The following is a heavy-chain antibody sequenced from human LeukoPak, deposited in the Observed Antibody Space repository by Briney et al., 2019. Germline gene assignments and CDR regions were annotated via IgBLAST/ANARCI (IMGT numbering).Heavy chain of an antibody. V-gene: IGHV3-15*01. D-gene: IGHD6-6*01. J-gene: IGHJ4*02. CDR1: GFSFSNAW. CDR3: ATDSSSSSYY. CDR2: IKSKTDGGTT. Sequence: GGSLRLSCAASGFSFSNAWMSWVRQAPGKGLEGIGRIKSKTDGGTTEYAAPVKGRLNISRDDSKNTLYLQLNSLKTEDTAVYYCATDSSSSSYYWGQGTRVTVSS.